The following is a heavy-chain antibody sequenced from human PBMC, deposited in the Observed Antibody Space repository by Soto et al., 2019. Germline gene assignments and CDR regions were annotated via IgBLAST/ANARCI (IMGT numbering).Heavy chain of an antibody. CDR2: IDPSDSYT. D-gene: IGHD1-1*01. V-gene: IGHV5-10-1*01. Sequence: EVQLVQSGAEVKKPGESLRISCQGSGYRFTSYWISWVRQMPGKGLEWMGEIDPSDSYTNYSPSFQGHVTISVDKSISTAYLQWSSLEASDTAIYYCARRGPLESGNDFWGQGTLVTVSS. J-gene: IGHJ4*02. CDR3: ARRGPLESGNDF. CDR1: GYRFTSYW.